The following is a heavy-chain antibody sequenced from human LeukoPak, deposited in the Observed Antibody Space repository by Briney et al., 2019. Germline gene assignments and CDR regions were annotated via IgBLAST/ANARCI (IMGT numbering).Heavy chain of an antibody. J-gene: IGHJ3*02. CDR3: ARAEGAASHI. CDR2: IYYSGST. V-gene: IGHV4-39*07. D-gene: IGHD3-16*01. CDR1: GDSISSSSSY. Sequence: SETLSLTCTVSGDSISSSSSYWGWIRQPPGEGLEWIGSIYYSGSTYYNTSLKSRVSMSLDTSKNHFSLRLTSVTAADTGVYFCARAEGAASHIWGQGTMVSVSS.